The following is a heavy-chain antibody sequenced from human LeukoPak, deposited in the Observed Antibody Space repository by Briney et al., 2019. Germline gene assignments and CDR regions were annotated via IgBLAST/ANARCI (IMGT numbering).Heavy chain of an antibody. CDR1: GFTFSSYA. CDR3: AKYEAHPDN. D-gene: IGHD3-16*01. Sequence: PGGSLRLSCAASGFTFSSYAMSWVRQAPGKGLEWVSAIGGSGGSTYYAHSVKGRFTISRDNSKNTLYLHMNSLRAENTAVYYCAKYEAHPDNWGQGTLVTVSS. V-gene: IGHV3-23*01. CDR2: IGGSGGST. J-gene: IGHJ4*02.